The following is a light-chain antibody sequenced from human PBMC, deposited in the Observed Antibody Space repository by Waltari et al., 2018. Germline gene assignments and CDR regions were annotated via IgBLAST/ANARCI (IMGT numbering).Light chain of an antibody. V-gene: IGKV4-1*01. J-gene: IGKJ4*01. CDR2: GAS. Sequence: DIVMTQSPAALAVSLGERAAITCKSSQSVVFTSNNKNYIAWYQKKPGQPPKLLIYGASTRDAGVPDRFSGSGSETDFTLTISSLQPEDVAVYYCQQYHSVPFTFGGGTKVEIQ. CDR3: QQYHSVPFT. CDR1: QSVVFTSNNKNY.